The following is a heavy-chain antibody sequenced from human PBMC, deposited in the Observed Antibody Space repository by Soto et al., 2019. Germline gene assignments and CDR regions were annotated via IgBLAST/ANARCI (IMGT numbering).Heavy chain of an antibody. J-gene: IGHJ6*02. V-gene: IGHV4-4*07. Sequence: SETLSLTCTVSGGSISSYYWSWIRQPAGKGLEWIGRIYTSGSTNYNPSLKSRVTMSVDTSKNQFSLKLSSVTAADTAVYYCARDMGASFYYYYGMDVWGQGTTVTVS. D-gene: IGHD1-26*01. CDR1: GGSISSYY. CDR3: ARDMGASFYYYYGMDV. CDR2: IYTSGST.